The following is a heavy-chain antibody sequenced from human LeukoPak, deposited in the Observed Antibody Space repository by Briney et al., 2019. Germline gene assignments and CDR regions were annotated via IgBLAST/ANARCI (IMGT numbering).Heavy chain of an antibody. D-gene: IGHD5-18*01. V-gene: IGHV3-11*01. Sequence: KPGGSLRLSCAASGFTFSDYYMTWIRQAPGKGLEWVSYISSSGNTIYYADSVKGRFTISRDNPENSLSLQMNSLRAEDTALYYCARGLEYKKRGYSYGITFWGQGTLVTVSS. CDR1: GFTFSDYY. CDR3: ARGLEYKKRGYSYGITF. J-gene: IGHJ4*02. CDR2: ISSSGNTI.